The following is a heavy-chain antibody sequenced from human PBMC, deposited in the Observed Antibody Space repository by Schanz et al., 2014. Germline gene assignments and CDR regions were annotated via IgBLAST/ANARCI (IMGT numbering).Heavy chain of an antibody. Sequence: VQLVESGGGVVQPGGSLRLSCAASGFSFSSFGMNWVRQAPGKGLEWVSVINSRNEVFSIDSVRGRFTIFRDNPKKSAYLQMNSLRADDTAVYYCSRGIVGGLDCWGQGTLVTVSS. CDR3: SRGIVGGLDC. D-gene: IGHD3-16*01. CDR2: INSRNEV. J-gene: IGHJ4*02. CDR1: GFSFSSFG. V-gene: IGHV3-21*01.